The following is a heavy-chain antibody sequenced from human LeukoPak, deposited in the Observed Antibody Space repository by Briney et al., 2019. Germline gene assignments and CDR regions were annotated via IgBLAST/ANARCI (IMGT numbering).Heavy chain of an antibody. CDR3: AKDNGDGYNYYFDY. CDR2: IVFDGSKK. Sequence: GGSLRLSCAASGFTFSSYAMHWVRQAPGKGLEWVSFIVFDGSKKFYADSVKGRFIISRDNSKNTVYLQMNSLRAEDTALYYCAKDNGDGYNYYFDYWGQGTLVTVSS. J-gene: IGHJ4*02. V-gene: IGHV3-30*04. D-gene: IGHD5-24*01. CDR1: GFTFSSYA.